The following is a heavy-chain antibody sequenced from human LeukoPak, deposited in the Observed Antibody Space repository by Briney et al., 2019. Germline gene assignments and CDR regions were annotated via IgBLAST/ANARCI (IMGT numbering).Heavy chain of an antibody. CDR1: GFTFSSYA. J-gene: IGHJ3*02. CDR2: ISWNSGSI. V-gene: IGHV3-9*01. CDR3: ATLVPGGDSSGWHTNWDGAFDI. D-gene: IGHD6-19*01. Sequence: TGGSLRLSCAASGFTFSSYAMHWFRQAPGKGLEWVSGISWNSGSIGYADSVKGRFTISRDNAKNSLYLQMNSLRAEDTALYYCATLVPGGDSSGWHTNWDGAFDIWGQGTMVTVSS.